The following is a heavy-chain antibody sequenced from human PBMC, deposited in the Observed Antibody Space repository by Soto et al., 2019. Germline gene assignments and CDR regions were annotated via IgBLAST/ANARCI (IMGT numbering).Heavy chain of an antibody. CDR3: ARGVIDPLPFDY. CDR2: IIPRSATS. J-gene: IGHJ4*02. V-gene: IGHV1-69*13. Sequence: GASVKVSCKASGDTFSTYTITWMRQAPGQGLEWMGGIIPRSATSNYAQKFQGRVTITADESTSTAYMDLSSLRSDDTAVYFCARGVIDPLPFDYWGQGTLVTVSS. D-gene: IGHD2-21*01. CDR1: GDTFSTYT.